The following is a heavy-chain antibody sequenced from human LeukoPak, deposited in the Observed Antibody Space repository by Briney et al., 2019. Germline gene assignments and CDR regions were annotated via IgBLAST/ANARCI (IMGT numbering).Heavy chain of an antibody. D-gene: IGHD6-19*01. CDR2: ISGSGGST. CDR3: AKTGAYSSGWYGRIVVALRDYYFDY. Sequence: GGSLRLSCAASGFTFSSYAMSWVRQAPGKGLEWVSAISGSGGSTYYADSVKGRFTISRDNSKNTLYLQMNSLRAEDTAVYYCAKTGAYSSGWYGRIVVALRDYYFDYWGQGTLVTVSS. CDR1: GFTFSSYA. J-gene: IGHJ4*02. V-gene: IGHV3-23*01.